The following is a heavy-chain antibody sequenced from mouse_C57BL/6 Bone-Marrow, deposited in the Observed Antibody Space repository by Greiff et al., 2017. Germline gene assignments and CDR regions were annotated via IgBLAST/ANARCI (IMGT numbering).Heavy chain of an antibody. V-gene: IGHV15-2*01. D-gene: IGHD1-1*01. J-gene: IGHJ1*03. Sequence: QVQLQQPGSELRSPGSSVKLSCKDFDSAVFPIAYMSWVRQKPGHGFEWIGGILPSIGRTIYGEYFEDKATMDADTLSNTAYLDLNRPTSEDSAIYYCAKPYYNSSSYPYWYFDVWGTGTTVTVSS. CDR1: DSAVFPIAY. CDR3: AKPYYNSSSYPYWYFDV. CDR2: ILPSIGRT.